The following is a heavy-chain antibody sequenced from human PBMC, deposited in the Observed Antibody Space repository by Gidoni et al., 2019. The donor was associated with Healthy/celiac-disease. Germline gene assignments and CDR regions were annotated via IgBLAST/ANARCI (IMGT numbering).Heavy chain of an antibody. Sequence: QVQLVQSGAEVKKPGSSVKVSCKASGGTFSSYAISWVRQAPGQGLEWMGRIIPILGIANYAQKFQGRVTITADKSTSTAYMELSSLRSEDTAVYYCAREDDITNWFDPWGQGTLVTVSS. CDR3: AREDDITNWFDP. J-gene: IGHJ5*02. V-gene: IGHV1-69*09. CDR1: GGTFSSYA. CDR2: IIPILGIA. D-gene: IGHD3-9*01.